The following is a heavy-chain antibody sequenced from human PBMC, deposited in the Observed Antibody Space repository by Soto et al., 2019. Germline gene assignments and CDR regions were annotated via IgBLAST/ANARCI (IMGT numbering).Heavy chain of an antibody. CDR3: ARGLRSWTYYFDY. CDR2: INHSGST. V-gene: IGHV4-34*01. D-gene: IGHD6-13*01. Sequence: PLEILSLTCAVYGGSFGGYYWSWIRQPPGKGLEWIGEINHSGSTNNNPSLKSRVTISVDTSKNQFSLKLSSVTAADTAVYYCARGLRSWTYYFDYWGQGIQVTVSS. CDR1: GGSFGGYY. J-gene: IGHJ4*02.